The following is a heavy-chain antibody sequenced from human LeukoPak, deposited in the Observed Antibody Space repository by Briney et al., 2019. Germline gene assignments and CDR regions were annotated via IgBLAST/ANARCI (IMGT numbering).Heavy chain of an antibody. D-gene: IGHD6-19*01. Sequence: GGSLRLSCAASGFTFSSYWMHWVRQAPGKGLVWVSRINSDGSGTSYADSVKGRFTISRDNAKNTLYLQMNSLRAEDTAVYYCARALYSSGPDYWGQGTLVTVSS. CDR3: ARALYSSGPDY. J-gene: IGHJ4*02. CDR1: GFTFSSYW. CDR2: INSDGSGT. V-gene: IGHV3-74*01.